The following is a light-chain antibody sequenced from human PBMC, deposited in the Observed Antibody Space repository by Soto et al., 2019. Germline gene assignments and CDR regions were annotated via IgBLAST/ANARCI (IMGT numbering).Light chain of an antibody. CDR2: AAS. V-gene: IGKV3D-20*02. CDR1: QSDGSNY. Sequence: EIVLTQSPGTLSLSPGERATLSCRASQSDGSNYLAWYQQKPGQAPRLLIYAASSRASDIPDRFSGSGSGTDFTLTISRLEHEDFAVYYCQQRSTGPPLTFGGGTKVEIK. J-gene: IGKJ4*01. CDR3: QQRSTGPPLT.